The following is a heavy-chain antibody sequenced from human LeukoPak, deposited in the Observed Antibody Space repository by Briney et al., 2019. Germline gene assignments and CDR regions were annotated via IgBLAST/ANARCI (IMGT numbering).Heavy chain of an antibody. CDR2: ISAGGEST. D-gene: IGHD2-2*01. J-gene: IGHJ4*02. V-gene: IGHV3-23*01. CDR3: ATDIVVVPAAHATFDY. Sequence: GGSLRLSCAASGFTFRSYAMTWVRQAPGKGLEWVSAISAGGESTWHADSVKGRFTISRDNSKNTLYLQMNSLRAEDTAVYYCATDIVVVPAAHATFDYWGQGTLVTVSS. CDR1: GFTFRSYA.